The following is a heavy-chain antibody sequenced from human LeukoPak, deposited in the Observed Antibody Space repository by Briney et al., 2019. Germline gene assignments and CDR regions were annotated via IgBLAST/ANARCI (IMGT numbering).Heavy chain of an antibody. Sequence: GGSLRLSCAASGFTFTNYWMSWVRQAPGKGLELVANIKQDRSEKYYVDSVKGRFTISRDNAKNSLYLQMNSLRAEDTAVYYCARLREIPVFGVVAKSTSYFDYWGQGTLVTVSS. CDR2: IKQDRSEK. CDR3: ARLREIPVFGVVAKSTSYFDY. CDR1: GFTFTNYW. J-gene: IGHJ4*02. V-gene: IGHV3-7*01. D-gene: IGHD3-3*01.